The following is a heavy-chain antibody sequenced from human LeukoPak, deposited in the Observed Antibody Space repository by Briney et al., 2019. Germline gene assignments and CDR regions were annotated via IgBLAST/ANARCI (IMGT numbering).Heavy chain of an antibody. CDR3: ARVPGHYGDPGDY. D-gene: IGHD4-17*01. CDR1: GGSISSGDYY. Sequence: PSESLSLTCTVSGGSISSGDYYWSWIRQPPGKGLEWIGYIYYSGSTYYNPSLKSRVTISVDTSKNQFSLKLSSVTAADTAVYYCARVPGHYGDPGDYWGQGTLVTVS. CDR2: IYYSGST. J-gene: IGHJ4*02. V-gene: IGHV4-30-4*08.